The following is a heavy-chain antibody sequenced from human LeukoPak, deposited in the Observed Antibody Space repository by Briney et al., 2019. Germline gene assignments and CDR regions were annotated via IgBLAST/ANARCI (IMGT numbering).Heavy chain of an antibody. J-gene: IGHJ4*02. CDR2: INHSGST. V-gene: IGHV4-34*01. D-gene: IGHD3-22*01. CDR1: GGSFSGHY. Sequence: SETLSLTCAVYGGSFSGHYWSWLRQPPGKGLEWIGEINHSGSTNYNPSLKSRVTISVDTSKNQFSLKLSSVTAADTAVYYCATGEDYDSSGYWGQGTLVTVSS. CDR3: ATGEDYDSSGY.